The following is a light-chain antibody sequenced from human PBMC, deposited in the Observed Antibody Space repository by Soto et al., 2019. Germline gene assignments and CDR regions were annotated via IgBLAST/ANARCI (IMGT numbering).Light chain of an antibody. CDR2: DAS. CDR1: QSVSSY. J-gene: IGKJ4*01. V-gene: IGKV3-11*01. CDR3: QQRSNWPPLT. Sequence: EIVLTQSPATLSLSPGERATLSCRASQSVSSYLAWYQQKPGQAPRLLIYDASNRATGIPARFSGSGSGTAFTLTISRLEPDDFAVYYCQQRSNWPPLTFGGGTKVEIK.